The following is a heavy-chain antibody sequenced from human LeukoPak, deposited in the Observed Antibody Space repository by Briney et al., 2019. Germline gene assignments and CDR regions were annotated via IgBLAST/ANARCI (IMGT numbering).Heavy chain of an antibody. CDR2: ISSSSSTI. V-gene: IGHV3-48*01. CDR3: ARDRRAPGVVPAAIADY. J-gene: IGHJ4*02. Sequence: PGGSLRLSCAASGFTFSSYSMNWVRQAPGKGLEWVSYISSSSSTIYYADSVKGRFTISRDNAKNSLYLQMNSLRAEDTAVYYCARDRRAPGVVPAAIADYWGQGTLVTVSS. CDR1: GFTFSSYS. D-gene: IGHD2-2*01.